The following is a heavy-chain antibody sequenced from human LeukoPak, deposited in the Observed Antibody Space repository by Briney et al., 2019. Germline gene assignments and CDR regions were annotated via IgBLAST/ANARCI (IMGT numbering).Heavy chain of an antibody. CDR3: ARLYYDSSGSFAY. Sequence: GGSLRLSCAASGFTFSNYAMSWVRQAPGKGLEWVSSIRSSSSYVYYADSVKGRFTISRDNAKKSLYLQMNSLSAEDTAVYYCARLYYDSSGSFAYWGQGTLVTVSS. V-gene: IGHV3-21*01. CDR1: GFTFSNYA. CDR2: IRSSSSYV. D-gene: IGHD3-22*01. J-gene: IGHJ4*02.